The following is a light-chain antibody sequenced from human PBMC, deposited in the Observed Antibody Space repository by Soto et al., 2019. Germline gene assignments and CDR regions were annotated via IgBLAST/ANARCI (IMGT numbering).Light chain of an antibody. V-gene: IGKV3-15*01. CDR2: GAS. CDR3: QEYNTWPWT. Sequence: TMMKQSPATLSVTPGERATLSCRASQSVNSNLAWYQQKLGQAPRVLIYGASTRATGIPDRFSGSGSGTEFILTISSLQSEDFAVYYCQEYNTWPWTFGQGTKVDIK. CDR1: QSVNSN. J-gene: IGKJ1*01.